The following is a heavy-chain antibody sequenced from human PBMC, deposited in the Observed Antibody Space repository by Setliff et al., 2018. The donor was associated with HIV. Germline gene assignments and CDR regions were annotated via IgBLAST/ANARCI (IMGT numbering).Heavy chain of an antibody. D-gene: IGHD6-19*01. CDR1: GGPFSGYY. J-gene: IGHJ4*02. CDR3: ARAVNFDY. Sequence: SETLSLTCSVSGGPFSGYYWSWIRQPPGKGLEWIGYIYVYNSERTNYNPSLTSRVTISVDTSRNQFSLKLTSVTAADTAIYYCARAVNFDYWGQGTQVTVSS. CDR2: IYVYNSERT. V-gene: IGHV4-59*01.